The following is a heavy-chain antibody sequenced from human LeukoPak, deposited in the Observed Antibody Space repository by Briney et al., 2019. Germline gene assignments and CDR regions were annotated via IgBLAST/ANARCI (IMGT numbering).Heavy chain of an antibody. CDR1: GYTFISYG. Sequence: ASVKVSCKASGYTFISYGISWVRQAPGQGLEWMGWISADSGNTNYAQELQDRVTMTTDTSTNTAYMELRSLRSDDTAVHYCARGARYGSGSFADYWGQGTLVTVSA. D-gene: IGHD3-10*01. J-gene: IGHJ4*02. CDR3: ARGARYGSGSFADY. V-gene: IGHV1-18*01. CDR2: ISADSGNT.